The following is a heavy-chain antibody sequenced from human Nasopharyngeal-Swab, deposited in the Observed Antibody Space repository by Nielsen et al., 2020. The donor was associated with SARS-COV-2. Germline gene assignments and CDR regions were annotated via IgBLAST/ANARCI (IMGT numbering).Heavy chain of an antibody. Sequence: LSLTCAASGFTFSSYDMHWVRQATGKGLEWVSAIGTAGDTYYPGSMKGRFTISRENAKNSLYLQMNSLRAGDTAVYYCARGFQYSSSWSGGGFDYWGQGTLVTVSS. D-gene: IGHD6-13*01. CDR2: IGTAGDT. CDR3: ARGFQYSSSWSGGGFDY. J-gene: IGHJ4*02. V-gene: IGHV3-13*01. CDR1: GFTFSSYD.